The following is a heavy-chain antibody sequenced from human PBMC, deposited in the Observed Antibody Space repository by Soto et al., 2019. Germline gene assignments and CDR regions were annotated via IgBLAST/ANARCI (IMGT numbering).Heavy chain of an antibody. CDR1: GFTFGDYA. D-gene: IGHD1-7*01. J-gene: IGHJ4*02. V-gene: IGHV3-49*03. Sequence: QPGGSLRLSCTASGFTFGDYAMSWFRQAPGKGLEWVGFIRSKAYGGTTEYAASVKGRFTISRDDSKSIAYLQMNSLKTEDTAVYYCTSPTTIHMRVPDYWGQGTLVTVSS. CDR2: IRSKAYGGTT. CDR3: TSPTTIHMRVPDY.